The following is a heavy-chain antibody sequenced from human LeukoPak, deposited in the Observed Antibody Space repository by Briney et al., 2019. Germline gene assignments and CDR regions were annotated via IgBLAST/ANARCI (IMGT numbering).Heavy chain of an antibody. V-gene: IGHV4-38-2*02. Sequence: NPSETLSLTCTVSGYSISSGYYWGWIRQPPGKGLEWIGSIYHSGSTYYNPSLKSRVTISVDTSKNQFSLKLSSVTAADTAVYYGASDTDMYYYEGWGQGTLVTVSS. CDR2: IYHSGST. J-gene: IGHJ4*02. D-gene: IGHD3-22*01. CDR3: ASDTDMYYYEG. CDR1: GYSISSGYY.